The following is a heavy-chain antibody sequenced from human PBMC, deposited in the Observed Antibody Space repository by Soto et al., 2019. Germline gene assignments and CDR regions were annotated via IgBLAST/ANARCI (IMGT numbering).Heavy chain of an antibody. CDR1: GFTFSSYW. V-gene: IGHV3-7*05. Sequence: QPGGSLRLSCAASGFTFSSYWMSWVRQAPGKGLEWVANIKQDGSEKYYVDSVKGRFTISRDNAKNSLYLQMNSLRAEDTAVYYCAREGGGYGSGSISLPLYYYGMDVWGQGTTVTVSS. CDR3: AREGGGYGSGSISLPLYYYGMDV. J-gene: IGHJ6*02. CDR2: IKQDGSEK. D-gene: IGHD3-10*01.